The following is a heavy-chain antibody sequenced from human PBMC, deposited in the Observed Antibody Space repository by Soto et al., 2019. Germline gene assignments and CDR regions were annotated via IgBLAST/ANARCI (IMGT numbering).Heavy chain of an antibody. Sequence: QVPLVESGGGVVQPGRSLRLSCAASGFIFSSYAMHWVRQAPGKGLEWVAVISYDGSNKYYADSVKGRFTISRDNSKNTLYLQMNSLRAEDTAVYYCARGGRIYYGMDVWGQGTTVTVSS. J-gene: IGHJ6*02. V-gene: IGHV3-30-3*01. D-gene: IGHD3-16*01. CDR3: ARGGRIYYGMDV. CDR1: GFIFSSYA. CDR2: ISYDGSNK.